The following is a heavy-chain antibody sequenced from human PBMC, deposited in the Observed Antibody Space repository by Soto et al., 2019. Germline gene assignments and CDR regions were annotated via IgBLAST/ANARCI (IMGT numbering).Heavy chain of an antibody. D-gene: IGHD2-15*01. J-gene: IGHJ4*02. V-gene: IGHV1-18*01. CDR2: ISAYNGDT. Sequence: ASVKVSCKASGYTFTSYGYAWVRQAPGEELEWMGWISAYNGDTNYAQKFQDRVTLTTDTSTTTVYMELRNLGSDDTDIYSCARSCSYCKGITRLFDSFWGRGTLVTVSS. CDR3: ARSCSYCKGITRLFDSF. CDR1: GYTFTSYG.